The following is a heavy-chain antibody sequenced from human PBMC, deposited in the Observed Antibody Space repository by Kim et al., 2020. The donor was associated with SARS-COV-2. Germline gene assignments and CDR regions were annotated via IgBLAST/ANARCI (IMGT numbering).Heavy chain of an antibody. Sequence: SETLSLTCTVSGGSISSYYWSWIRQPPGKGLEWIGYIYYSGSTNYNPSLKSRVTISVDTSKNQFSLKLSSVTAADTAVYYCARVDIAVAGIDYWGQGTLVTVSS. CDR2: IYYSGST. J-gene: IGHJ4*02. CDR3: ARVDIAVAGIDY. D-gene: IGHD6-19*01. CDR1: GGSISSYY. V-gene: IGHV4-59*13.